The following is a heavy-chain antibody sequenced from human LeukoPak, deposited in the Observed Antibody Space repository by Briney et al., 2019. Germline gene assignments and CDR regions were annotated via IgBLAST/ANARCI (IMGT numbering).Heavy chain of an antibody. J-gene: IGHJ3*02. CDR2: INPETFKV. Sequence: GASVKVSCKASGYTFTDSYIHWVRQAPGPGLEWLGWINPETFKVEYAERFQGRVTMTRDTSISTAYMELSSLRSEDTAVYFCARESGAAPAFDIWGQGTLVTVSS. CDR1: GYTFTDSY. D-gene: IGHD1-26*01. CDR3: ARESGAAPAFDI. V-gene: IGHV1-2*02.